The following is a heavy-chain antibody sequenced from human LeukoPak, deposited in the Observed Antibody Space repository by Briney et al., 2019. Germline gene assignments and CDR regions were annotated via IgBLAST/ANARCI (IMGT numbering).Heavy chain of an antibody. CDR3: ARGRLSYQLPDQHYFDY. CDR1: GGSISSYY. V-gene: IGHV4-59*01. D-gene: IGHD2-2*01. J-gene: IGHJ4*02. Sequence: SETLSPTCTVSGGSISSYYWSWIRQPPGKGLEWIGYIYYSGSTNYNPSLKSRVTISVDTSKNQFSLKLSSVTAADTAVYYCARGRLSYQLPDQHYFDYWGQGTLVTVSS. CDR2: IYYSGST.